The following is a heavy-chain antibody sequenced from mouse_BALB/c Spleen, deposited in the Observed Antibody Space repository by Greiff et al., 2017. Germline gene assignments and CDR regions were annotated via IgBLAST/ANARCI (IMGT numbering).Heavy chain of an antibody. CDR3: ARDRGVWTLDY. J-gene: IGHJ2*01. Sequence: EVKLVESGGGLVQPGGSRKLSCAASGFTFSDYGMAWVRQAPGKGPEWVAFISNLAYSIYYAQTLTGRFTITRENAKNTLYLEMSSLRSEDTAMYYCARDRGVWTLDYWGQGTTLTVSA. D-gene: IGHD2-10*02. CDR1: GFTFSDYG. CDR2: ISNLAYSI. V-gene: IGHV5-15*02.